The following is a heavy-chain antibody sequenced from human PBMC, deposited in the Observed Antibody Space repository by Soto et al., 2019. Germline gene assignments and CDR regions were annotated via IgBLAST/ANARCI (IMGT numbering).Heavy chain of an antibody. Sequence: SVKVSCKASGGTFSSYTISWVRQAPGQGLEWMGRIIPILGIANYAQKFQGRVTITADKSTSTAYMELSSLRSEDTAVYYCARDCSGGSCYTQGDWFDPWGQGTLVTVSS. D-gene: IGHD2-15*01. V-gene: IGHV1-69*04. CDR3: ARDCSGGSCYTQGDWFDP. J-gene: IGHJ5*02. CDR2: IIPILGIA. CDR1: GGTFSSYT.